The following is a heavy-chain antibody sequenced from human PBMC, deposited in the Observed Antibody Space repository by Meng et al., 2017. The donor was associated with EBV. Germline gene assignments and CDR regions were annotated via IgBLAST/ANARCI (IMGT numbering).Heavy chain of an antibody. CDR2: IYYSGST. CDR1: GGSISSSIYY. V-gene: IGHV4-39*07. Sequence: QLQLQESGPGLVQPSEXLSLTCTGPGGSISSSIYYWGWIRQPPGKGLEWIGSIYYSGSTYYNPSLKSRVTISVDTSKNQFSLKLSSVTAADTAVYYCTREITAMPNENWFDPWGQGTLVTVSS. J-gene: IGHJ5*02. CDR3: TREITAMPNENWFDP. D-gene: IGHD5-18*01.